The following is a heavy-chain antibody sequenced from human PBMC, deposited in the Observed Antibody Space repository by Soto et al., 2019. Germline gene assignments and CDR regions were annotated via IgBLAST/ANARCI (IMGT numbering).Heavy chain of an antibody. CDR1: AGMPRPGAYF. V-gene: IGHV4-30-2*01. CDR3: VRFINYHDRSGDSWFDY. D-gene: IGHD3-22*01. CDR2: IYHTGTT. J-gene: IGHJ5*01. Sequence: VSAGMPRPGAYFVSWLRHQKGKGLEWIGYIYHTGTTYYNMSLKSRVTISVDRSKNQFSLKLSSVTDADKAVYYCVRFINYHDRSGDSWFDYWALGTPVT.